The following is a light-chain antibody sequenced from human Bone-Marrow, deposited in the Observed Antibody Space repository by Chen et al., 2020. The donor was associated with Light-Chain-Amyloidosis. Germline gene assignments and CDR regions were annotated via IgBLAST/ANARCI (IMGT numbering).Light chain of an antibody. V-gene: IGLV3-21*02. CDR3: QVLDRSSDRPV. Sequence: SYVLPQPSSASVAPGQTAPIAWRGNNIGSTSVHWYQQTPCQAPLLVVYDDSDRSSGIPERLAGSNSGNTATLTISRVEAGDEGDYYCQVLDRSSDRPVFGGGTKLTVL. CDR2: DDS. CDR1: NIGSTS. J-gene: IGLJ3*02.